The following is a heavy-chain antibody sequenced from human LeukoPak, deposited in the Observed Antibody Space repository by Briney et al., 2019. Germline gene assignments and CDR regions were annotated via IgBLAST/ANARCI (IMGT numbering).Heavy chain of an antibody. D-gene: IGHD2-15*01. CDR3: ARLRVRCSGGSCGGIDY. CDR2: IYPGDSDT. J-gene: IGHJ4*02. Sequence: GESLKISCKGSGYSFTSYWIGWVRQMPGKGLEWMGIIYPGDSDTRYSPSFQGQVTISADKSISTANLQWSSLKASDTAMYYCARLRVRCSGGSCGGIDYWGQGTLVTVSS. CDR1: GYSFTSYW. V-gene: IGHV5-51*01.